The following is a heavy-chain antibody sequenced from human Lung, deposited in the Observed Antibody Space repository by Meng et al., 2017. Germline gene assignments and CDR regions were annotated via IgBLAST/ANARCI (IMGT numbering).Heavy chain of an antibody. J-gene: IGHJ4*02. Sequence: QGQHVQSGDEVKKHGASVKVSCKASGSTFPDYWIHWVRRAPGQGLEWMGRINPKSGDTHYAQRFQGRVTMTGDTSISTAYMELSGLRSDDTAMYYCARDEDISAAGKLFGDYWGQGTLVTVSS. D-gene: IGHD6-13*01. CDR3: ARDEDISAAGKLFGDY. V-gene: IGHV1-2*06. CDR1: GSTFPDYW. CDR2: INPKSGDT.